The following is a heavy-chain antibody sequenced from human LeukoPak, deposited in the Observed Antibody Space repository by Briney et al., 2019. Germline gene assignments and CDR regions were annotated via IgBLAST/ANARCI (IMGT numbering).Heavy chain of an antibody. CDR1: GGSISSGGYY. CDR2: IYYSGST. Sequence: PSQTLSLTCTVSGGSISSGGYYWSWIRQHPGKGLERIGYIYYSGSTYYNPSLKSRVTISVDTSKNQFSLKLSSVTAADTAVYYCARDSLRITIFGVVIPSPYGMDVWGQGTTVTVSS. CDR3: ARDSLRITIFGVVIPSPYGMDV. J-gene: IGHJ6*02. D-gene: IGHD3-3*01. V-gene: IGHV4-31*03.